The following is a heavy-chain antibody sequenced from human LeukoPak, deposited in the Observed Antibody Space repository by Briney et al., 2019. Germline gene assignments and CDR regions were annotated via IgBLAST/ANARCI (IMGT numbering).Heavy chain of an antibody. D-gene: IGHD3-10*01. CDR2: ISGSGGST. CDR1: EFTFSSYA. Sequence: GGSLRLSCAASEFTFSSYAMSWVRQAPGKGLEWVSAISGSGGSTYYADSVKGRFTISRDNSKNTLYLQVNSLRAEDTAVYYCAKVVWFGELSYYYGMDVWGQGTTVTVSS. J-gene: IGHJ6*02. V-gene: IGHV3-23*01. CDR3: AKVVWFGELSYYYGMDV.